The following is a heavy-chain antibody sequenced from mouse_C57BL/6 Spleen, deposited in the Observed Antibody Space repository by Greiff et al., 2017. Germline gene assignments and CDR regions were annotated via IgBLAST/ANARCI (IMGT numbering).Heavy chain of an antibody. J-gene: IGHJ2*01. V-gene: IGHV1-7*01. CDR1: GYTFTSYW. D-gene: IGHD2-3*01. Sequence: QVQLKQSGAELAKPGASVKLSCKASGYTFTSYWMHWVKQRPGQGLEWIGYINPSSGYTKYNQKFKDKATLTADKSSSTAYMQLSSLTYADSAVYYCARDDGYYRYYFDYWGQGTTLTVSS. CDR2: INPSSGYT. CDR3: ARDDGYYRYYFDY.